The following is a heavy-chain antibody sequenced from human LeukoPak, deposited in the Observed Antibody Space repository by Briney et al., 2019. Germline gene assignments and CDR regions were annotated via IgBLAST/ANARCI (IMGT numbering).Heavy chain of an antibody. CDR2: ISADGSER. J-gene: IGHJ4*02. D-gene: IGHD3-16*01. CDR3: AKNLRYYDTVGYYDYFDY. Sequence: GGSLRLSCAASGFIFSVYGMHWARQVPGKGLQWVAFISADGSERYFAESVKGRFIVSRDNSKNTLFLEMNGLTAADTAVYYCAKNLRYYDTVGYYDYFDYWGQGTLVTVSS. V-gene: IGHV3-30*18. CDR1: GFIFSVYG.